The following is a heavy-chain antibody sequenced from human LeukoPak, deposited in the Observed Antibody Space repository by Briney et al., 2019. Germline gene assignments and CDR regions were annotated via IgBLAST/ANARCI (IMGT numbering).Heavy chain of an antibody. D-gene: IGHD3-9*01. V-gene: IGHV3-11*01. CDR1: GFTFSDYY. CDR3: AKHTISILTGYTLFDY. Sequence: PGGSLRLSCAASGFTFSDYYMSWIRQAPGKGLEWVSYISSSGSTIYYADSVKGRFTISRDNSKNTLSLQMNSLSAEDTAVYYCAKHTISILTGYTLFDYWGQGTLVTVSS. J-gene: IGHJ4*02. CDR2: ISSSGSTI.